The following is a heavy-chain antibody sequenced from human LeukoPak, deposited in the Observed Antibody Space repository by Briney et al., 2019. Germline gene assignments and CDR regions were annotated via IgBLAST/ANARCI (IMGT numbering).Heavy chain of an antibody. D-gene: IGHD2-15*01. J-gene: IGHJ4*02. Sequence: SQTLSLTCTVSGGSISSGSYYWSWIRQPAGKGLEWIGRIYTSGSTNYNPSLKSRFTISVDTSKNQFSLKLSSVTAADTAVYYCARDTAAYCSGGSCYYPDYWGQGTLVTVSS. CDR1: GGSISSGSYY. V-gene: IGHV4-61*02. CDR3: ARDTAAYCSGGSCYYPDY. CDR2: IYTSGST.